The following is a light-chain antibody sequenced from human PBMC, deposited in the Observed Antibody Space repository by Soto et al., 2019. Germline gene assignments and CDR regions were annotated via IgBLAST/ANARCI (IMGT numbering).Light chain of an antibody. CDR1: SSDVGGYNY. CDR2: DVT. J-gene: IGLJ2*01. CDR3: CSYAGSYTVV. V-gene: IGLV2-11*01. Sequence: QSALTQPRSVSGSPGQSVTISCTGTSSDVGGYNYVSWYQQHPGKLPKLMIYDVTQRPSGVPDRFSGSKSGNTASLIISGLQAEDEAEYYCCSYAGSYTVVFGGGTKVTVL.